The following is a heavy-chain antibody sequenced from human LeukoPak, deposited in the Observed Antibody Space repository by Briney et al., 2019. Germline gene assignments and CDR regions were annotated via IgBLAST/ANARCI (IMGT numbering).Heavy chain of an antibody. J-gene: IGHJ5*02. CDR1: GGSFSGYY. D-gene: IGHD3-3*01. Sequence: PSETLSLTCAVYGGSFSGYYWSWIRQPPGKGLEWIGEINHSGSTNYNPSLKSRVTISVDTSKNQFSLKLSSVTAADTAVYYCARSRLMGSGNNWFDPWGQGTLVTVSS. CDR3: ARSRLMGSGNNWFDP. V-gene: IGHV4-34*09. CDR2: INHSGST.